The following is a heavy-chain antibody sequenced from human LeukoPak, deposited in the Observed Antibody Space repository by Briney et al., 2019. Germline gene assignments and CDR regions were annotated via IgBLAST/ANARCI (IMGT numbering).Heavy chain of an antibody. D-gene: IGHD3-22*01. CDR3: AQECVDSSGYYSVPNYFDP. CDR2: IKQDGSEK. V-gene: IGHV3-7*01. Sequence: GGSLRLSCAASGFTFSSYWMSWVRQAPGKGLEWVANIKQDGSEKYYVDSVKGRFTISRDNAKNSLYLQMSSLRAEDTAVYYCAQECVDSSGYYSVPNYFDPWGQGTLVTVSS. J-gene: IGHJ5*02. CDR1: GFTFSSYW.